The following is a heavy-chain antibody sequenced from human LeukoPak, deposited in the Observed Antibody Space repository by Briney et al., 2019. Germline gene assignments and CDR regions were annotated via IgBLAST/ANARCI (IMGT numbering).Heavy chain of an antibody. CDR3: ARAPPAYYDFWSGSVSRYYYYGMDV. J-gene: IGHJ6*02. Sequence: PPGGFLRLSCAASGFSLINYSMNWVRQAPGKGLEWVSYISSSSSTIYYADSVKGRFTISRDNAKNSLYLQMNSLRDEDTAVYYCARAPPAYYDFWSGSVSRYYYYGMDVWGQGTTVTVSS. D-gene: IGHD3-3*01. CDR2: ISSSSSTI. CDR1: GFSLINYS. V-gene: IGHV3-48*02.